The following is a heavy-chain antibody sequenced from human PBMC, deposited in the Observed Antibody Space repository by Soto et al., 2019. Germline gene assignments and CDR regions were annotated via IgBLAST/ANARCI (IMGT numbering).Heavy chain of an antibody. CDR3: AKAPSYSSSPTRYYYYAMDV. CDR2: ISGSGGST. Sequence: GGSLRLSCAASAFTFSSYAMSWVRQPPGKGLEWVSVISGSGGSTYYADSVKGRFTISRDNSKNTLYLQMNSLRAEDTAVYYCAKAPSYSSSPTRYYYYAMDVWGQGHTVTVSS. D-gene: IGHD6-6*01. J-gene: IGHJ6*02. V-gene: IGHV3-23*01. CDR1: AFTFSSYA.